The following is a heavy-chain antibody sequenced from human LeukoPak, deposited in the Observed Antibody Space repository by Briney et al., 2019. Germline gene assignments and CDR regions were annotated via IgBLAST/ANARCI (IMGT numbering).Heavy chain of an antibody. CDR2: INSDGSWT. Sequence: GGSLRLSCAASGNYLMHWVRQAPGKGLVWVSHINSDGSWTSYADSVKGRFTISKDNAKNTVYLQMNSLRAEDTAVYYCARETGSAVGSTDFDYWGQGTLVTVSS. V-gene: IGHV3-74*01. J-gene: IGHJ4*02. D-gene: IGHD4-11*01. CDR1: GNYL. CDR3: ARETGSAVGSTDFDY.